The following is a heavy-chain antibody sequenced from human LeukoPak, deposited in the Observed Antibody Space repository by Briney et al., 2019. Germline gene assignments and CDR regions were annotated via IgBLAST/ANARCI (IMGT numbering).Heavy chain of an antibody. Sequence: SETLSLTCAVSGYSITSGYYWGWIRQPPGKGLEWIGSLYYGESTDYNPSLKGRVTISLDTAKNQFSLRLTSVTAADTAVYYCARLERSGSSGSPIWGQGTMVTVSS. CDR2: LYYGEST. CDR1: GYSITSGYY. D-gene: IGHD3-22*01. CDR3: ARLERSGSSGSPI. V-gene: IGHV4-38-2*01. J-gene: IGHJ3*02.